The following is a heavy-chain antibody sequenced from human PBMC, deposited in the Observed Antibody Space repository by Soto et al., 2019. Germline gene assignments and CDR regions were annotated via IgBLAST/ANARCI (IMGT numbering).Heavy chain of an antibody. CDR1: GFVFSDYY. CDR3: ARRLTGRTTGVWFDP. CDR2: ISSGGAVS. D-gene: IGHD1-1*01. Sequence: VQLVESGGGLVKPGGSLRLSCAASGFVFSDYYMTWIRQAPGKGLEWISDISSGGAVSNFADSVRGRFTISRDNTNNSLYLQMNNLRAEDTAIYYCARRLTGRTTGVWFDPWGQGTLVTVSS. J-gene: IGHJ5*02. V-gene: IGHV3-11*01.